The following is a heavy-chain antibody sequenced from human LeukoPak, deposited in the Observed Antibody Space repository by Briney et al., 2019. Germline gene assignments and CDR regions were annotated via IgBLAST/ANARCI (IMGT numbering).Heavy chain of an antibody. CDR1: GGSISSGGYY. D-gene: IGHD1-26*01. V-gene: IGHV4-31*03. CDR3: ARQGSGGRAFDI. Sequence: PSQTLSLTCTVSGGSISSGGYYWSWIRQHPGEGLEWIGYIYYSGTSYYNPSLKSRVTISVDTSKSQFSLKMTSATAADTAVYYCARQGSGGRAFDIWGQGTMVTVSS. CDR2: IYYSGTS. J-gene: IGHJ3*02.